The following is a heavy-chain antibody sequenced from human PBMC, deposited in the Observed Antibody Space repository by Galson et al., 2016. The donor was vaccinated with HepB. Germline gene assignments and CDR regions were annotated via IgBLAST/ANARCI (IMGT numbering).Heavy chain of an antibody. CDR3: AKGYRAFDP. D-gene: IGHD5-18*01. J-gene: IGHJ5*02. Sequence: QSGAEVKKPGESLKISCKGSGYSFTSYWIAWVRQTPGKGLEWMGIIYPGDSDTKYSPSFQGQVTMSADKSINTVYLQWSSLKASDSGIYYCAKGYRAFDPWGQGTLVTVSS. CDR2: IYPGDSDT. V-gene: IGHV5-51*01. CDR1: GYSFTSYW.